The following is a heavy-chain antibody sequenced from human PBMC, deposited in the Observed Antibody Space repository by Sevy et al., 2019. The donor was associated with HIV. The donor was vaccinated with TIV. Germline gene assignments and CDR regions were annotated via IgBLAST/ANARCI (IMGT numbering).Heavy chain of an antibody. J-gene: IGHJ4*02. CDR3: ATAIFQLAYYFDY. CDR2: IKQDGSEK. CDR1: GFTFSIYW. Sequence: GGSLRLSCAASGFTFSIYWMSWVRQAPGKGLEWVANIKQDGSEKYYVDSVKGRFTISRDNAKNTLYLQMNGLRAEDTALYYFATAIFQLAYYFDYWGQGTLVTVSS. V-gene: IGHV3-7*01. D-gene: IGHD1-1*01.